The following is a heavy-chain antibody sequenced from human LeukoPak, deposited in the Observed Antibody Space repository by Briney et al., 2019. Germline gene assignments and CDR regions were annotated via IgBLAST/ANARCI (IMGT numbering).Heavy chain of an antibody. D-gene: IGHD4-17*01. J-gene: IGHJ3*02. Sequence: GSLRLSCAASGFTFSSYWMSWVRQAPGKGLEWVANIKQDGSEKHYVDSVKGRFTISRDNAKKSLYLQMNSLRAEDTAVYYCARGLYGDDAFDIWGQGTMVTVSS. CDR1: GFTFSSYW. V-gene: IGHV3-7*01. CDR2: IKQDGSEK. CDR3: ARGLYGDDAFDI.